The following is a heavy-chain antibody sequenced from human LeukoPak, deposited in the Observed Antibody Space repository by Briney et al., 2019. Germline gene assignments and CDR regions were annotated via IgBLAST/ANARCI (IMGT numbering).Heavy chain of an antibody. V-gene: IGHV4-59*01. J-gene: IGHJ5*02. Sequence: PSETLSLTCTVSGDSISSYYWSWIRQPPGKGLEWIGYISYTGSTNYNPSLKSRVTISVDTSKNQFSLKLSSVTAADTAVYYCARDYCSGGSCYLNWFDPWGQGTLVTVSS. CDR1: GDSISSYY. CDR3: ARDYCSGGSCYLNWFDP. D-gene: IGHD2-15*01. CDR2: ISYTGST.